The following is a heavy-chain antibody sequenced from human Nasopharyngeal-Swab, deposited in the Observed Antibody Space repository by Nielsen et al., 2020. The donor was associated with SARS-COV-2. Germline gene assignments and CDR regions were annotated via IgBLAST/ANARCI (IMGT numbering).Heavy chain of an antibody. CDR1: GYIFTDYY. CDR3: ARGDRISSSPRGWFGP. D-gene: IGHD3-3*02. CDR2: INPNSGNT. V-gene: IGHV1-2*02. J-gene: IGHJ5*02. Sequence: ASVKVSCKGSGYIFTDYYIHWVRQAPGQGLEWMGWINPNSGNTDYTQKFQGRVTMTRDTSISTVHMELSGLRSDDTAIYYCARGDRISSSPRGWFGPWGQGTLVTVSS.